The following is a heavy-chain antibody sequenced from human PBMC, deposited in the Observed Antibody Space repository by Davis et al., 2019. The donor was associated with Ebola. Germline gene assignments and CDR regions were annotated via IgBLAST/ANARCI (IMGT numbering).Heavy chain of an antibody. V-gene: IGHV1-69*13. J-gene: IGHJ6*02. Sequence: SVKVSCKASGYTFTSYAISWVRQAPGQGLEWMGGIIPIFGTANYAQKFQGRVTITADESTSTAYMELSSLRSEDTAVYYCARARFYYYYGMDVWGQGTTVTVSS. CDR3: ARARFYYYYGMDV. CDR2: IIPIFGTA. CDR1: GYTFTSYA.